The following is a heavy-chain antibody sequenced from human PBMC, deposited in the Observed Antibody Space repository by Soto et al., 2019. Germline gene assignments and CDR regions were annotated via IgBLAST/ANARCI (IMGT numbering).Heavy chain of an antibody. CDR1: GFTFSSYA. D-gene: IGHD6-6*01. J-gene: IGHJ5*02. CDR3: ARSPIPARPAWFDP. CDR2: ISFDGGNK. V-gene: IGHV3-30-3*01. Sequence: QVQLVESGGGVVQPGRSLRLSCAVSGFTFSSYAMHWVRQAPGKGLEWVAVISFDGGNKYYADSVKGRFTISRDNSKNTLYLQMNSLRAEDTAVYFCARSPIPARPAWFDPWGQGTLVTVSS.